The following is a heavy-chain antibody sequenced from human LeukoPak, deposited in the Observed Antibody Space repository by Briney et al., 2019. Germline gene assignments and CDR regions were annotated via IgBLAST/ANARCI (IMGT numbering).Heavy chain of an antibody. CDR1: GFTFSSYA. CDR3: ARNRDHFDFWSAFSH. D-gene: IGHD3-3*01. Sequence: GGSLRLSCAASGFTFSSYAMSWVRQAPGKGLEWVSAISGSGGSTYYADSVKGRFTISRDSSKSTVYLQMNSLRPEDTAVYYCARNRDHFDFWSAFSHWGQGTLVTVSS. CDR2: ISGSGGST. V-gene: IGHV3-23*01. J-gene: IGHJ4*02.